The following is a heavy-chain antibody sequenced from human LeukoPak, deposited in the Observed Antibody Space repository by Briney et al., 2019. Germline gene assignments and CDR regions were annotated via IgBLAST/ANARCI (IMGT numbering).Heavy chain of an antibody. V-gene: IGHV1-69*01. CDR1: GGTFSSYA. D-gene: IGHD6-19*01. Sequence: ASVKVSCKASGGTFSSYAISWVRQAPGQGLEWMGGIIPIFGTANYAQKFQGRVTITADESTSTAYMELSSLRSEDTAVYYCAREGIAVAGDLGYWGQGTLATVSS. J-gene: IGHJ4*02. CDR2: IIPIFGTA. CDR3: AREGIAVAGDLGY.